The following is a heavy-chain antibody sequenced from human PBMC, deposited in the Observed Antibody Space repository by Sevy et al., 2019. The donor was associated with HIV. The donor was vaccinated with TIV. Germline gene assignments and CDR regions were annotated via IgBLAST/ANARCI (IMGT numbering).Heavy chain of an antibody. D-gene: IGHD5-18*01. V-gene: IGHV1-69*06. CDR2: IIPIFGTA. CDR1: GGTFSSYA. CDR3: ASSDVDTAMGDYYYYMDV. Sequence: ASVKVSCKASGGTFSSYAISWVRQAPGQGLEWMGGIIPIFGTANYAQKFQGRVTITADKSTSTAYMELSSLRSEDTAVCYCASSDVDTAMGDYYYYMDVWGKGTTVTVSS. J-gene: IGHJ6*03.